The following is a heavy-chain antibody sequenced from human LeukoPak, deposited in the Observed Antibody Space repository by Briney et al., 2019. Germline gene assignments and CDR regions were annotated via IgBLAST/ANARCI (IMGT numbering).Heavy chain of an antibody. CDR1: GFTACSNY. Sequence: GGSLRLSCAASGFTACSNYMTWVRQAPGEGLEWVSVIYSEGSTPYTDSVKGRFTISRDNSKNTLYLHMNSLRAEDTAVYYCARARIPVAAGMDVWGQGTTVTVSS. V-gene: IGHV3-53*01. J-gene: IGHJ6*02. CDR2: IYSEGST. CDR3: ARARIPVAAGMDV. D-gene: IGHD6-19*01.